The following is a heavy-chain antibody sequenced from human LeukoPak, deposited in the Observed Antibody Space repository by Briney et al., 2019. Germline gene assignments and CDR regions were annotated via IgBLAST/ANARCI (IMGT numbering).Heavy chain of an antibody. D-gene: IGHD2-2*01. V-gene: IGHV5-51*01. J-gene: IGHJ4*02. CDR1: GYSFTNYW. CDR3: AKIDRQYCSRRSCYALDY. CDR2: IYPDDSDT. Sequence: GESLKISCRGSGYSFTNYWIGWVRQVPGKGPEWMGIIYPDDSDTRYSPSFQGQVTISVDKSISTAYLQWSSLKASDTAIYYCAKIDRQYCSRRSCYALDYWGQGTQVTVSS.